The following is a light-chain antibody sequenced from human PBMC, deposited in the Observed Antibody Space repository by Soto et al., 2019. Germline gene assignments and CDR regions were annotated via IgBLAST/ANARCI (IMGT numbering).Light chain of an antibody. CDR1: QSISSW. J-gene: IGKJ1*01. Sequence: DIQMTQSPSTLSASVGDRVTITCRASQSISSWLAWYQQKPGKAPKLLIYDASSLESRVPSRFSGSGSGTEFTLTISSLQPDDFATYYCQQYSTYTRTFGQGTKVDIK. CDR3: QQYSTYTRT. V-gene: IGKV1-5*01. CDR2: DAS.